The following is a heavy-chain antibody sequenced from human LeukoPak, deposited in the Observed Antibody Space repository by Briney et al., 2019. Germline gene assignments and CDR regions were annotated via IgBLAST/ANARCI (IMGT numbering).Heavy chain of an antibody. D-gene: IGHD2-2*01. J-gene: IGHJ4*02. CDR3: VRVIVAVPAKSGYFDY. CDR1: GFTFRNHW. Sequence: PGGSLRLSCVASGFTFRNHWMRWVRQVPGKGLEWVASIKQDGSDTYYVDSVKGRFTVSRDNAKNSLYLQMNSLRADDTAVYYCVRVIVAVPAKSGYFDYWGQGTLVTVSS. CDR2: IKQDGSDT. V-gene: IGHV3-7*01.